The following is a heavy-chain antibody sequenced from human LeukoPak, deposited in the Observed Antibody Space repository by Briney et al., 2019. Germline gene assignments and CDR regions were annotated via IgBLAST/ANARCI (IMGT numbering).Heavy chain of an antibody. CDR1: GFTFSTYA. CDR3: AKGSGWLFYYYYMDV. V-gene: IGHV3-64*02. Sequence: AGGSLRFSCAVSGFTFSTYAMHWVRQAPGKGLEYVSAINSNGGSTYYADSVKGRFTISRDNSKNTLYLQIGSLRPEDMAVYYCAKGSGWLFYYYYMDVWGKGTTVTVSS. J-gene: IGHJ6*03. CDR2: INSNGGST. D-gene: IGHD6-19*01.